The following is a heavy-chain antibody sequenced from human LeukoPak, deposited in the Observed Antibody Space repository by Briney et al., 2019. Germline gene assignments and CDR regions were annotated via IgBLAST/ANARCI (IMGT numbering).Heavy chain of an antibody. Sequence: GASVEVSCKASGYDLITYAFSWVRQAPGQGLEWMGWISSYNGKTENAKNFRGRVTLTTDISTGTAYMELRGLTSDDTAVYYCARDFAMVRVFDFWGQGTLVTVSS. D-gene: IGHD3-10*01. CDR1: GYDLITYA. CDR2: ISSYNGKT. CDR3: ARDFAMVRVFDF. J-gene: IGHJ4*01. V-gene: IGHV1-18*01.